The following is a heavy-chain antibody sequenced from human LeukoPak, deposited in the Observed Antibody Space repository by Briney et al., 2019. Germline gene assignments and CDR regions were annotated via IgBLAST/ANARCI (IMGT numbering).Heavy chain of an antibody. Sequence: ASVTVSCKASGYTFTGYYMHWVRQAPGQGLEWMGWINPNSGGTNYAQKFQGWVTMTRDTSISTAYMELSRLRPDDTAVYYCARDSVPVVRGVMGEFDYWGQGTLVTVSS. CDR3: ARDSVPVVRGVMGEFDY. CDR2: INPNSGGT. V-gene: IGHV1-2*04. D-gene: IGHD3-10*01. CDR1: GYTFTGYY. J-gene: IGHJ4*02.